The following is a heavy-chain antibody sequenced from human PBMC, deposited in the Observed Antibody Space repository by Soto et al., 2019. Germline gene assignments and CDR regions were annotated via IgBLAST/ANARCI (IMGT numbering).Heavy chain of an antibody. CDR1: GGYMPSFS. J-gene: IGHJ5*02. V-gene: IGHV4-59*03. CDR2: VFHSGTT. CDR3: AGSISGDPWFDP. Sequence: PPETLSPTSTASGGYMPSFSWSWIRQPPGKGLEWIGYVFHSGTTNYNPSLKSRVIISVYTSKNQFSLRLNSVTAADTAVYYCAGSISGDPWFDPWGQGTRVTVSS. D-gene: IGHD2-21*01.